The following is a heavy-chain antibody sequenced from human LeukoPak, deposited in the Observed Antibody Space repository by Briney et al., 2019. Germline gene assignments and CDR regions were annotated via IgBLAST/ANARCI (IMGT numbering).Heavy chain of an antibody. D-gene: IGHD2-2*01. CDR1: GYSFTTYW. CDR3: ARTSTYAEFDY. J-gene: IGHJ4*02. CDR2: ISPADSDT. Sequence: GESLKISCKGSGYSFTTYWIGWVRQMPGKGLEWMGIISPADSDTRYSPSSQGQVTISADNSISTAYLQWSSLKASDTAMYYCARTSTYAEFDYWGQGSLVTVSS. V-gene: IGHV5-51*01.